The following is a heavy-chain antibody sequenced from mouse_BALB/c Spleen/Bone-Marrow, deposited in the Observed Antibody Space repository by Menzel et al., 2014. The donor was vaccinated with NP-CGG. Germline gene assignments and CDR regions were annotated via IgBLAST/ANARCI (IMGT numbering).Heavy chain of an antibody. CDR1: GNSITSDYA. J-gene: IGHJ4*01. V-gene: IGHV3-2*02. Sequence: EVQLQQSGPGLVKPSQSLSLTCTVTGNSITSDYAWNWIRQFQGNKLEWMGYISYSSSTNYNPSLKSRISIIRDTPKNQFFLQLNSVTAEDTATYYCARWDYGDYAMDYWGQGTSVTVSS. CDR3: ARWDYGDYAMDY. D-gene: IGHD1-2*01. CDR2: ISYSSST.